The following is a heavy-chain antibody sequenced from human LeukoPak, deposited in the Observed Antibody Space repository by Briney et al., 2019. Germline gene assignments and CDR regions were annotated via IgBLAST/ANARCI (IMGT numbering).Heavy chain of an antibody. V-gene: IGHV4-39*07. CDR2: IYYSGST. CDR1: GGSISSSSYY. J-gene: IGHJ4*02. D-gene: IGHD2-21*02. Sequence: SETLSLTCTVSGGSISSSSYYWGWIRQPPGKGLEWIGSIYYSGSTYYNPSLKSRVTISVDTSKNQFSLKLSSVTAADTAVYYCASGGPCSGGDCPFDYWGQGTLVTVSS. CDR3: ASGGPCSGGDCPFDY.